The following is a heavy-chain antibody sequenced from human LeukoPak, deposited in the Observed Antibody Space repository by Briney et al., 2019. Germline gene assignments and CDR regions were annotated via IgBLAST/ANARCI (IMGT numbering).Heavy chain of an antibody. CDR2: MKLRTGFA. CDR1: GYTFDIYN. D-gene: IGHD4-11*01. Sequence: GASVKVSCKASGYTFDIYNVYWVRQAPGKGLGWMGWMKLRTGFAGYAQKFQDRVNMTRNTFITTAYMELTSLRSEDTAVYFCARGGIRDSNNVNYLYMDVWGKGTTVIVSS. CDR3: ARGGIRDSNNVNYLYMDV. J-gene: IGHJ6*04. V-gene: IGHV1-8*01.